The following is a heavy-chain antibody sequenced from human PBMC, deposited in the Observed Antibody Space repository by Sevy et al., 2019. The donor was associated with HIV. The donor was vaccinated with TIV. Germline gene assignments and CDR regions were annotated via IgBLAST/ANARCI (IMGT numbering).Heavy chain of an antibody. J-gene: IGHJ6*03. V-gene: IGHV3-30-3*01. CDR2: ISYDGSNK. CDR3: ARRRTGYSSSRPRYYYYYYMDV. CDR1: GFTFSSYA. Sequence: GGSLRLSCAASGFTFSSYAMHWVRQAPGKGLEWVAVISYDGSNKYYADSVKGRFTISRDNSKNTLYLQMNSLRAEDTAVYYGARRRTGYSSSRPRYYYYYYMDVWGKGTTVTVSS. D-gene: IGHD6-13*01.